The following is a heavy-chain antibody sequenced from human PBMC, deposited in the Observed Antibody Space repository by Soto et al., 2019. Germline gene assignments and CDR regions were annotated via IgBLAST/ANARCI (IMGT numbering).Heavy chain of an antibody. D-gene: IGHD5-18*01. Sequence: QVQLVQSGAEVKKPGSSVKVSCKASGGTFSSYAISWVRQAPGQGLEWMVGIIPILGTANYAQKFQVRVTITADESTSTAYMELSSLRSEDTAVYYCARLRELGTNSYGHNTGGVYYYGMDVWGQGTTVTVSS. CDR3: ARLRELGTNSYGHNTGGVYYYGMDV. CDR2: IIPILGTA. CDR1: GGTFSSYA. J-gene: IGHJ6*02. V-gene: IGHV1-69*01.